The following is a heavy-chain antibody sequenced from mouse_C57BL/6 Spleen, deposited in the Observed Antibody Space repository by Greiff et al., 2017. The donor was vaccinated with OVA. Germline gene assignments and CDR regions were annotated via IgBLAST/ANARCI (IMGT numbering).Heavy chain of an antibody. CDR1: GYTFTDHT. Sequence: VQLQQSDAELVKPGASVKISCKVSGYTFTDHTIHWMKQRPEQGLEWIGYIYPRDGSTKYNEKFKGKATLTADKSSSTAYMQLNSLTSEDSAVYFCAREGTVVAVEWYFDVWGTGTTVTVSS. J-gene: IGHJ1*03. CDR2: IYPRDGST. D-gene: IGHD1-1*01. V-gene: IGHV1-78*01. CDR3: AREGTVVAVEWYFDV.